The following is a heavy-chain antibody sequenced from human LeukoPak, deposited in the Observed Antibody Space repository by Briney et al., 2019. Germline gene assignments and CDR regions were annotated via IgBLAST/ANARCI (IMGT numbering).Heavy chain of an antibody. CDR1: GYTFTSNY. CDR3: ARTVVGATFDP. CDR2: INPSGGST. V-gene: IGHV1-46*01. J-gene: IGHJ5*02. D-gene: IGHD1-26*01. Sequence: VSVKVSCKASGYTFTSNYMHWERQAPGQGLEWMGIINPSGGSTSYAQKFQGRVTMTRDTSTSTVYMELSSLRSEDTAVYYCARTVVGATFDPWGQGTLVTVSS.